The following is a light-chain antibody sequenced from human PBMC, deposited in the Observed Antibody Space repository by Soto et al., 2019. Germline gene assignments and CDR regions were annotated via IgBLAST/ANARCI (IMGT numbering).Light chain of an antibody. J-gene: IGLJ3*02. CDR3: QSYDSSLSAGV. Sequence: QSVLAQPPSVSGAPGQRVTISCTGSSSNIGAGYDVHWYQQLPGTVPKLLIYSNNNRPSGVPDRFSGSKSGASASLAITGLQAEDETVYYRQSYDSSLSAGVFGGGTKLTVL. V-gene: IGLV1-40*01. CDR1: SSNIGAGYD. CDR2: SNN.